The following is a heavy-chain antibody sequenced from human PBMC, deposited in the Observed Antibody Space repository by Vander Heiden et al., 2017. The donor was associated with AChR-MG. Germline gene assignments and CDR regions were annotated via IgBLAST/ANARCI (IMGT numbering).Heavy chain of an antibody. Sequence: EVQLVESGGGLVKPGGSLRLSCAASGFTSSNAWMNWVRQAAGTGMEWVGRIKSKTDGGTTDYAAPVKGRFSISRDDSENKVYLQMISLKPEDTAVYYCTTIDLQERHASKVYAAFDFWGQGTLVTVS. CDR2: IKSKTDGGTT. D-gene: IGHD2-8*01. J-gene: IGHJ3*01. CDR3: TTIDLQERHASKVYAAFDF. CDR1: GFTSSNAW. V-gene: IGHV3-15*01.